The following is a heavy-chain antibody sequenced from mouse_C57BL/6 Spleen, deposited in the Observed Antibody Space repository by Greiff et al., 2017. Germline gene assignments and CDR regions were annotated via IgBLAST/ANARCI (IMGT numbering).Heavy chain of an antibody. J-gene: IGHJ2*01. Sequence: EVQLVESGGGLVQPGGSLKLSCAASGFTFSDYYMYWVRQTPEKRLEWVAYISNGGGSTYYPDTVKGRFTISRDNAKNTLYLQMSRLKSEDTAMYYCARQALYDGYFDYWGQGTTLTVSS. D-gene: IGHD2-12*01. CDR2: ISNGGGST. V-gene: IGHV5-12*01. CDR1: GFTFSDYY. CDR3: ARQALYDGYFDY.